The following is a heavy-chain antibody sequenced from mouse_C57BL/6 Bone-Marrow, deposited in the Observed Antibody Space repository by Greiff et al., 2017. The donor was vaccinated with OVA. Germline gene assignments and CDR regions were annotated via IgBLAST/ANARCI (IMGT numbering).Heavy chain of an antibody. J-gene: IGHJ1*03. CDR3: ARGHGGNYVPWWYFDV. V-gene: IGHV5-4*03. CDR2: ISDGGSDT. D-gene: IGHD2-1*01. CDR1: GFTFSNYA. Sequence: EVMLVESGGGLVKPGGSLKLSCAASGFTFSNYAMSWVRQTPEKRLEWVATISDGGSDTYYPDKVKGRFTISRDNAKNNLYLQRSHLKSEDTAMYYGARGHGGNYVPWWYFDVWGTGTTVTVSS.